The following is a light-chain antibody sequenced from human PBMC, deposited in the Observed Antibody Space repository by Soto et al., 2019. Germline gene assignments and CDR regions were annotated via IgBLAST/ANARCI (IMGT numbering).Light chain of an antibody. CDR3: QQYDNLLRLT. CDR1: QGITSY. CDR2: AAS. Sequence: IQVTQSPSSLSASVGDRVTITCRASQGITSYLAWYQQKPGKAPKLLIYAASALQTGVSSRFSGSGYGTDFALTISNLQAEDFATYYCQQYDNLLRLTFGGGTKVEIK. V-gene: IGKV1-9*01. J-gene: IGKJ4*01.